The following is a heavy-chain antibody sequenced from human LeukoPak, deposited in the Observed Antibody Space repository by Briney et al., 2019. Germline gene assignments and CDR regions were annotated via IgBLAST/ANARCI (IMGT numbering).Heavy chain of an antibody. Sequence: PSQTLSLTCTVSGGSISSGSYYWSWTRQPAGKGLEWIGRIYTSGSTNYNPSLKSRVTISVDTSKNQFSLKLSSVTAADTAVYYCARSDILTGYYDYWGQGTLVTVSS. D-gene: IGHD3-9*01. CDR3: ARSDILTGYYDY. J-gene: IGHJ4*02. CDR1: GGSISSGSYY. CDR2: IYTSGST. V-gene: IGHV4-61*02.